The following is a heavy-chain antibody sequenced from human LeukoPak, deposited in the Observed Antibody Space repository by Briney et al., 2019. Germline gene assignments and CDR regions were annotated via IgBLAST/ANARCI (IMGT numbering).Heavy chain of an antibody. Sequence: GGSLRLSCAASGFTFDDYGMSWVRQAPGKGLEWVSGINWNGGSTGYADSVKGRFTISRDNAKNSLYLQMNSLRAEDTALYYCARDQSGGIAARRGFDYWGQATLVTVSS. V-gene: IGHV3-20*04. D-gene: IGHD6-6*01. CDR3: ARDQSGGIAARRGFDY. CDR2: INWNGGST. CDR1: GFTFDDYG. J-gene: IGHJ4*02.